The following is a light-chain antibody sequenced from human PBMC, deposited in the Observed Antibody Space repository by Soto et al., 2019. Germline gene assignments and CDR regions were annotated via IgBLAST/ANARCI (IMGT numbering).Light chain of an antibody. CDR1: SSNIGAGYD. Sequence: QSVLTQPPSVSGAPGQRVTISCTGSSSNIGAGYDVHWYQQHPGTAPKLLIYGNSNRPSGVPDRFSGAKSGTSASLAIPGLQAEDEADYYCQSYDSSLSALFGGGTKLTVL. J-gene: IGLJ3*02. V-gene: IGLV1-40*01. CDR3: QSYDSSLSAL. CDR2: GNS.